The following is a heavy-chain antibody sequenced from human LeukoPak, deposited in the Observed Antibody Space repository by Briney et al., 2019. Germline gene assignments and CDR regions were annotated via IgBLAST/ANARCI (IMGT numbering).Heavy chain of an antibody. V-gene: IGHV3-23*01. CDR1: GFTFSSYA. J-gene: IGHJ4*02. CDR3: AKVWGYSYGDNLDY. CDR2: ISGSGGST. Sequence: GGSLRLPCAASGFTFSSYAMSWVRQAPGKGLEWVSAISGSGGSTYYADSVKGRFTISRDNSKNTLYLQMNSLRAEDTAVYYCAKVWGYSYGDNLDYWGQGTLVTVSS. D-gene: IGHD5-18*01.